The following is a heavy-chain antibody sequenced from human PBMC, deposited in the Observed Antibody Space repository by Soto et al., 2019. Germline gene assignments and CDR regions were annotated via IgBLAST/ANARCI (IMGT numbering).Heavy chain of an antibody. V-gene: IGHV3-74*01. CDR3: ARGGIAARHNWFDP. D-gene: IGHD6-6*01. J-gene: IGHJ5*02. CDR2: INSDGSST. CDR1: GFTFSSYW. Sequence: GGSLRLSCAASGFTFSSYWMHWVRQAPGKGLVWVSRINSDGSSTSYADSVKGRFTISRDNAKNTLYLQMNSLRAEGTAVYYCARGGIAARHNWFDPWGQGTLVTVSS.